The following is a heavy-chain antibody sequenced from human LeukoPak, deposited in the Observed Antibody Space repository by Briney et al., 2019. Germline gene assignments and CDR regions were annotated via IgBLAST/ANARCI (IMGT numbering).Heavy chain of an antibody. Sequence: GGSLRLSCAASGFTFDDYAMHWVRQAPGKGLEWVSGISWNSGSIGYADSVKGRFTISRDNAKNSLYLQMNSLRAEDMALYYCAKDLRSYCGGDCYLDAFDIWGQGTMVTVSS. J-gene: IGHJ3*02. V-gene: IGHV3-9*03. CDR1: GFTFDDYA. CDR2: ISWNSGSI. CDR3: AKDLRSYCGGDCYLDAFDI. D-gene: IGHD2-21*01.